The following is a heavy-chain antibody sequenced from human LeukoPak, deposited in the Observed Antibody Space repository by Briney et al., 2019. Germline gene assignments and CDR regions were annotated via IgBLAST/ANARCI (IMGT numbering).Heavy chain of an antibody. CDR2: IKQDGREN. CDR1: GFIFSNYW. Sequence: GGSLRLSCAASGFIFSNYWMTWVRKAPGKGLEWVANIKQDGRENYYVDSVKARFTISRDNAKNSMYLQMNSQRAEDTAVYYCARHMKLELPASSGYCYGMDVWGRGTTVTVSS. J-gene: IGHJ6*02. V-gene: IGHV3-7*01. D-gene: IGHD1-7*01. CDR3: ARHMKLELPASSGYCYGMDV.